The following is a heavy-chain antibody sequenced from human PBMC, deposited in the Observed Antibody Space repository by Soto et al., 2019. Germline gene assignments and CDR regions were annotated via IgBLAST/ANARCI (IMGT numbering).Heavy chain of an antibody. V-gene: IGHV4-34*01. J-gene: IGHJ4*02. CDR1: GGSLSGFY. D-gene: IGHD3-10*01. Sequence: QVQLQQWGAGLLKPSETLSLTCAVYGGSLSGFYWSWIRQSPGKGLEWIGNINHSGSANYNPSLKSRVTISVGPLNLFFLELSSMTAADTALYYCARASIHYDSGIYEGGFYYFDYWGQGTLVTVSS. CDR3: ARASIHYDSGIYEGGFYYFDY. CDR2: INHSGSA.